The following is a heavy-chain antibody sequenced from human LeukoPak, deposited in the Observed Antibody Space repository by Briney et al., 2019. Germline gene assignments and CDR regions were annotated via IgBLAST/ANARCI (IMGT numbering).Heavy chain of an antibody. V-gene: IGHV1-46*01. J-gene: IGHJ3*02. D-gene: IGHD3-3*01. CDR1: GYTFTSYY. CDR3: ARVYYDFWSGYYDAFDI. Sequence: VSVKVSCKASGYTFTSYYMHWVRQAPGQGLEWMGIINPSGGSTSYAQKFQGRVTMTRDTSTSTVYMELSSLRSEDTAVYYCARVYYDFWSGYYDAFDIWGQGTMVTVSS. CDR2: INPSGGST.